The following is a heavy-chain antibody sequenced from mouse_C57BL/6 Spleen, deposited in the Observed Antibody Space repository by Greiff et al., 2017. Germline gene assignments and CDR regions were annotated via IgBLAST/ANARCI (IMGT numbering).Heavy chain of an antibody. D-gene: IGHD2-5*01. J-gene: IGHJ1*03. CDR2: IDPSDSYT. Sequence: VQLQQPGAELVKPGASVKLSCKASGYTFTSYWMQWVKQRPGQGLEWIGEIDPSDSYTNYNQKFKGKATLTVDTSSSTAYMQLSSLTSEDSAVYYCARYYSNHWYFDVWGTGTTVTVSS. V-gene: IGHV1-50*01. CDR3: ARYYSNHWYFDV. CDR1: GYTFTSYW.